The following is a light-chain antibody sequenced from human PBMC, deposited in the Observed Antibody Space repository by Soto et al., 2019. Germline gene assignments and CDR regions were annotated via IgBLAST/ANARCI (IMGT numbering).Light chain of an antibody. Sequence: EIVLTKSPGTLSLSPGERATLSCRASQSIRTSLAWFQQKPGQAPRLVIFDASNRANGVPARFGGSGSGTDFTLTINSLEPEDFAVYYCQQRNVWPPITFGQGTRLEIK. CDR3: QQRNVWPPIT. CDR2: DAS. CDR1: QSIRTS. V-gene: IGKV3-11*01. J-gene: IGKJ5*01.